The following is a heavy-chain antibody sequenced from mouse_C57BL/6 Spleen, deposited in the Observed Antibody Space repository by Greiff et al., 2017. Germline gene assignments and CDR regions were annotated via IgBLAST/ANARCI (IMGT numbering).Heavy chain of an antibody. J-gene: IGHJ2*01. V-gene: IGHV1-42*01. CDR1: GYSFTGYY. CDR2: INPSTGGT. Sequence: EVQLQESGPELVKPGASVKISCKASGYSFTGYYMNWVKQSPEKSLEWIGEINPSTGGTTYNQKFKAKATLTVDKSSSTAYMQLKSLTSEDSAVYDCARERFYYGSSYDLDDWGQGTTRTVAS. D-gene: IGHD1-1*01. CDR3: ARERFYYGSSYDLDD.